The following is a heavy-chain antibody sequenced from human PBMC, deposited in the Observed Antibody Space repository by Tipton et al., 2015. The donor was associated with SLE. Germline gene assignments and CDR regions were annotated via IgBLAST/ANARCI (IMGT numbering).Heavy chain of an antibody. Sequence: TLSLTCTVSGGSISSHYWSWIRQAPGKGLEWIGYIYYSGSTNYNPSLKSRVTISVDTSKNQFSLKLSSVTAADTAVYYCARGGMVVNDAFDIWGQGTMVTVSS. D-gene: IGHD2-15*01. CDR3: ARGGMVVNDAFDI. J-gene: IGHJ3*02. V-gene: IGHV4-59*11. CDR1: GGSISSHY. CDR2: IYYSGST.